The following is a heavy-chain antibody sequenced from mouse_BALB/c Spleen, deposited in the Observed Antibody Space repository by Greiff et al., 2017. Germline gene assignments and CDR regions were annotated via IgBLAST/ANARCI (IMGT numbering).Heavy chain of an antibody. Sequence: DVNLQESGPGLVKPSQSLSLTCTVTGYSITMDYAWNWIRQFPGNKLEWMGYISYSGSTSYNPSLKSQISITRDTSKNQFFLQLNSVTTEDTATYYCAREHYYGSSYFDYWGQGTTLTVSS. V-gene: IGHV3-2*02. J-gene: IGHJ2*01. CDR1: GYSITMDYA. D-gene: IGHD1-1*01. CDR3: AREHYYGSSYFDY. CDR2: ISYSGST.